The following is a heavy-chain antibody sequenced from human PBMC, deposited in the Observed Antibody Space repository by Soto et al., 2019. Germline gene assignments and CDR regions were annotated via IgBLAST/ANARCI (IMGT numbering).Heavy chain of an antibody. Sequence: QVQLQESGPGLVKPSETLSLTCTVSGGSISSYYWSWIRQPPGKGLEWIGYIYYSGSTNYNPSLKSRVPISVDTSKNQFSLKLSSVTAADTAVYYCARFEVRGVPMDVWGQGTTVTVSS. CDR3: ARFEVRGVPMDV. V-gene: IGHV4-59*01. CDR2: IYYSGST. J-gene: IGHJ6*02. D-gene: IGHD3-10*01. CDR1: GGSISSYY.